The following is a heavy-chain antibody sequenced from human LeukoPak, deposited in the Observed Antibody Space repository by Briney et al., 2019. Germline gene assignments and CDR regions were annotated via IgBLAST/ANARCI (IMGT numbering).Heavy chain of an antibody. D-gene: IGHD3-10*01. CDR1: GDSISTSSSY. CDR2: IYYSGST. V-gene: IGHV4-39*01. Sequence: PSETLSLTCSVSGDSISTSSSYWGWIRQPPGKGLEWIGSIYYSGSTYYNPSLKGRVTISVDTSKNQFSLKLSSVTAADTAVYYCARHEHLHYYGLWFDPWGQGTLVTVSS. CDR3: ARHEHLHYYGLWFDP. J-gene: IGHJ5*02.